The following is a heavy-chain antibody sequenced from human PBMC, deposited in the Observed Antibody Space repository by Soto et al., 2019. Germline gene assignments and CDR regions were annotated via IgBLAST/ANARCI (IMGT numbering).Heavy chain of an antibody. V-gene: IGHV6-1*01. D-gene: IGHD3-16*01. J-gene: IGHJ4*02. Sequence: SQTLSLTCAISGDSVSGNSAAWNWIRQSPSRGLEWLGRTYYRSRWYNDYAVSVKSRITVTPDTSKNQFSLHLNSVTPEDTAVYYFARESPYYVSSDNYVDDWGQGALVTVSS. CDR1: GDSVSGNSAA. CDR3: ARESPYYVSSDNYVDD. CDR2: TYYRSRWYN.